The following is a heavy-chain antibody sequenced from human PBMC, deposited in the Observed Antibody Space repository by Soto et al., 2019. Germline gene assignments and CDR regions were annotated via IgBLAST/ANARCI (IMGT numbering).Heavy chain of an antibody. CDR2: ISYDGSNK. J-gene: IGHJ4*02. CDR1: GFTFSSYG. D-gene: IGHD3-16*02. CDR3: VKALGELSPESFEY. V-gene: IGHV3-30*18. Sequence: QVQLVESGGGVVQPGKSLRLSCAGSGFTFSSYGMHWVRQAPGKGLEWVAFISYDGSNKYYADSVKGRVTISRDNSKNTQYLQMNSLRAEDTAVYFCVKALGELSPESFEYWGQGTLVTVSS.